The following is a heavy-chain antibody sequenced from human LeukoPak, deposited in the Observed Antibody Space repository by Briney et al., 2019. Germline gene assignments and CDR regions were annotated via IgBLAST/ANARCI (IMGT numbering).Heavy chain of an antibody. J-gene: IGHJ4*02. D-gene: IGHD2-15*01. CDR1: GGSFSGYY. Sequence: SETLSLTCAVYGGSFSGYYWSWIRQPPGKGLEWIGEINHRGSTNYNPSLKSRVTISVDTSKNQFSLKLSSVTAADTAVYYCARGYCSGGSCYSGLDYWGQGTLVTVSS. CDR3: ARGYCSGGSCYSGLDY. CDR2: INHRGST. V-gene: IGHV4-34*01.